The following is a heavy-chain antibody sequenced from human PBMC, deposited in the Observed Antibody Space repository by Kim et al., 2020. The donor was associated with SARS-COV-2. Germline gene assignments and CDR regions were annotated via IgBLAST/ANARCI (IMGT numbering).Heavy chain of an antibody. CDR1: GYTFTGYY. CDR3: ATDRVRDDYSYFDY. V-gene: IGHV1-2*02. J-gene: IGHJ4*02. CDR2: INPNSGGT. Sequence: ASVKVSCKASGYTFTGYYMHWVRQAPGQGLEWMGWINPNSGGTNYAQKFQGRVTMTRDTSISTAYMELSRLRSDDTAVYYCATDRVRDDYSYFDYWSQGTLVTVSS. D-gene: IGHD4-4*01.